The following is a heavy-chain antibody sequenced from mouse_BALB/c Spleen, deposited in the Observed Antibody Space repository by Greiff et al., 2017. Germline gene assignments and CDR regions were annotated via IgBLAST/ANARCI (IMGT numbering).Heavy chain of an antibody. V-gene: IGHV5-9-3*01. CDR2: ISSGGSYT. CDR1: GFTFSSYA. J-gene: IGHJ4*01. Sequence: EVKLMESGGGLVEPGGSLKLSCAASGFTFSSYAMSWVRQTPEKRLEWVATISSGGSYTYYPDSVKGRFTISRDNAKNTLYLQMSSLRSEDTAMYYCARRDYGAMDYWGQGTSVTVSS. CDR3: ARRDYGAMDY.